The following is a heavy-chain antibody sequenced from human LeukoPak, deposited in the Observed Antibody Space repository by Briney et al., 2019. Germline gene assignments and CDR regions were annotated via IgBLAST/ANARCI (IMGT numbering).Heavy chain of an antibody. CDR1: GGSISGYH. V-gene: IGHV4-59*01. CDR2: IYYSGSS. CDR3: ARVPRSYYYYYYMDV. Sequence: SEILSLTCNVSGGSISGYHWSWIRQPPGKGLEWLGYIYYSGSSNYNPSLKSRVTMSADTSKNQFSLKLSSVTAADTAVYYCARVPRSYYYYYYMDVWGKGTTVTVSS. J-gene: IGHJ6*03.